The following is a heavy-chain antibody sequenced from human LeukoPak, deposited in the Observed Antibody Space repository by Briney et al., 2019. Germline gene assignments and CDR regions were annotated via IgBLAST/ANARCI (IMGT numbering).Heavy chain of an antibody. Sequence: PGGSLRLSCAASGFTFSDYYMTWIRQAPGKGLEWVSYISSSGGIIYYADSVKGRFIISRDNAKNSLYLQMNSPRAEDTAVYFCARVGYDSSGRFDYWGQGTLVTVSS. J-gene: IGHJ4*02. CDR2: ISSSGGII. CDR3: ARVGYDSSGRFDY. D-gene: IGHD3-22*01. CDR1: GFTFSDYY. V-gene: IGHV3-11*04.